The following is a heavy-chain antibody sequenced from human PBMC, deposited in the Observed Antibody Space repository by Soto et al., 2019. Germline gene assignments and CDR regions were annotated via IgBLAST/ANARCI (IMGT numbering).Heavy chain of an antibody. CDR1: GFTFKTYS. CDR3: VSSFDFWSSSYYYFES. Sequence: LRLSFAASGFTFKTYSMNWVRQAPGKGLEWVSSISSSSRYIYYADSLKGRFTISRDNAKNSLYLQMNSLRAEDTAVYYCVSSFDFWSSSYYYFESWGQGTLVTVSS. D-gene: IGHD3-3*01. V-gene: IGHV3-21*01. J-gene: IGHJ4*02. CDR2: ISSSSRYI.